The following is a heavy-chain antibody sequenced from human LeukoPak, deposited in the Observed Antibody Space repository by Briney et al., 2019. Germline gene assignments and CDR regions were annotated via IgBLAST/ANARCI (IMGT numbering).Heavy chain of an antibody. D-gene: IGHD5-18*01. Sequence: GGSLRLSCVASGITFSSYSMNWVRQAPGKGLEWVSYISSFSGTINYADSVKGRFTISRDNAKNSLYLQMNSLRAEDTAVYYCARVYEYSYGYVYYYYMDVWGKGTTVTVSS. CDR3: ARVYEYSYGYVYYYYMDV. CDR2: ISSFSGTI. V-gene: IGHV3-48*04. J-gene: IGHJ6*03. CDR1: GITFSSYS.